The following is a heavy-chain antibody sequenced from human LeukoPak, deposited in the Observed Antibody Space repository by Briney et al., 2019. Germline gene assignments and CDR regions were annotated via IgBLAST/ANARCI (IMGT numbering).Heavy chain of an antibody. V-gene: IGHV1-69*13. CDR3: ARVILSSSGWYSWFDP. J-gene: IGHJ5*02. Sequence: GASVTVSCTASGGTFSSYAISWVRQAPGQGLEWMGGIIPIFGTANYAQKFQGRVTITADESTSTAYMELSSLRSEDTAVYYCARVILSSSGWYSWFDPWGQGTLVTVSS. CDR2: IIPIFGTA. CDR1: GGTFSSYA. D-gene: IGHD6-19*01.